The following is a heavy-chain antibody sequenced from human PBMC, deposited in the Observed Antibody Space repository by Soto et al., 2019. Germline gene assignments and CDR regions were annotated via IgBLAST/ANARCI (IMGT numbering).Heavy chain of an antibody. Sequence: ASVKVSCKASGYTFTSYAMHWVRQAPGQRLEWMGWINAGNGDTKYSQKFQGRVTITRDTSASTAYMELSSLRSEDTAVYYCARVSLYCYDSSERYFDYWGQGTLVTVSS. CDR2: INAGNGDT. V-gene: IGHV1-3*01. J-gene: IGHJ4*02. CDR1: GYTFTSYA. CDR3: ARVSLYCYDSSERYFDY. D-gene: IGHD3-22*01.